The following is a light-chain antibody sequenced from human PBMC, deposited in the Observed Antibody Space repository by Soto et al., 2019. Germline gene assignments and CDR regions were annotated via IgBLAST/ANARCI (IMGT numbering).Light chain of an antibody. Sequence: DIQVTQSPSSLSASVGDRVTITCQASQDTSDFLNWYQQKPGKAPKLLIYAASILETGVPSRFSGSGSGTDFTFTISSLQPEDFATYYCQQYDILPTFGQGTKVEMK. CDR1: QDTSDF. J-gene: IGKJ2*01. CDR2: AAS. V-gene: IGKV1-33*01. CDR3: QQYDILPT.